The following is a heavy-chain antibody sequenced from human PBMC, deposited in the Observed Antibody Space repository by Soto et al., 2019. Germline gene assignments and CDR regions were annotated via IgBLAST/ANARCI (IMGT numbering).Heavy chain of an antibody. D-gene: IGHD3-10*01. CDR1: GGSFSGYY. V-gene: IGHV4-34*01. Sequence: SETLSLTCAVYGGSFSGYYWSWIRQPPGKGLEWIGEINHSGSTNYNPSLKSRVTISVDTSKNQFSLKLSSVTAADTAVYYCAREGNRKRGVIRGYKDVWGKGTKVTVSS. CDR3: AREGNRKRGVIRGYKDV. J-gene: IGHJ6*03. CDR2: INHSGST.